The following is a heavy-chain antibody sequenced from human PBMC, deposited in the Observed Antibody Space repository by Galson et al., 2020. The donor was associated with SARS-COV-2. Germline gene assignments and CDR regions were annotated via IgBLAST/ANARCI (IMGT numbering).Heavy chain of an antibody. CDR2: ISGIGTRT. CDR3: AKDIRNSGSWGFDF. CDR1: GFSFSNYS. Sequence: GESLKISCAASGFSFSNYSLSWVRQAPGKGLEWVSTISGIGTRTYYAESAKGRFTIFRDTSQNTLYMQMNNLRDEDTAIYYCAKDIRNSGSWGFDFWGQGTLVTVSS. D-gene: IGHD6-13*01. J-gene: IGHJ4*02. V-gene: IGHV3-23*01.